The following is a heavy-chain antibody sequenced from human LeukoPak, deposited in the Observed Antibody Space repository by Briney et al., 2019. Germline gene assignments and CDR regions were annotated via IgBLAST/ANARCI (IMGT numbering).Heavy chain of an antibody. CDR1: GFTFSSYG. J-gene: IGHJ4*02. CDR3: ARKENVYYYFDY. D-gene: IGHD3-10*01. V-gene: IGHV3-33*01. Sequence: PGRSLRLSCAASGFTFSSYGMHWVRQAPGKGLEWVAVIWYDGSNKYYADSVKGRFTISRDNSKNTLYLQMNSLRAEDTAVYYCARKENVYYYFDYWGQGTLVTVSS. CDR2: IWYDGSNK.